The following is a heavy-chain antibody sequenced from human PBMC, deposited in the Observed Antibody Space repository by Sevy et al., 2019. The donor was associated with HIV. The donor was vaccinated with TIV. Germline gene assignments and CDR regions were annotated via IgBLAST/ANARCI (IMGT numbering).Heavy chain of an antibody. CDR2: ISAYNGNT. CDR1: GYTFTSYG. J-gene: IGHJ4*02. Sequence: ASVKVSCKASGYTFTSYGISWVRQAPGQGLEWMGWISAYNGNTNYAQKLQGRVTMTTDTSTSTAYMELRSLGSDDTAVYYCASFHSSWYGKDFDYWGQGTLVTVSS. V-gene: IGHV1-18*01. D-gene: IGHD6-13*01. CDR3: ASFHSSWYGKDFDY.